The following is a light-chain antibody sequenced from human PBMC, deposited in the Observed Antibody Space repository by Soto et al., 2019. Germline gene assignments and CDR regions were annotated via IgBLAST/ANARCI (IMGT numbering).Light chain of an antibody. V-gene: IGKV3-15*01. CDR1: QSISSN. CDR3: QQYYNWYT. Sequence: EIVMTQSPATLSLSPGERATLSCRASQSISSNLAWYQQKRGQAPRLLIQDTSTRATGIPARFSGSGSGTEFTLTISSQQSEDFAVYYCQQYYNWYTFGQGTKLEIK. J-gene: IGKJ2*01. CDR2: DTS.